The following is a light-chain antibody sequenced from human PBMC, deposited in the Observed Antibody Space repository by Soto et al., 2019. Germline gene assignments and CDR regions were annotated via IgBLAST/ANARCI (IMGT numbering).Light chain of an antibody. Sequence: EIVLTQSPATLSLSPGERATLSCRASQSVSSYLAWYQQKPGQAPRLLIYDASNRATGIPVRFSGSGSGTDFTLTISSLETEDFAVYYCQQRSNWPPAVTFGGGTKVEIK. J-gene: IGKJ4*01. CDR3: QQRSNWPPAVT. CDR2: DAS. V-gene: IGKV3-11*01. CDR1: QSVSSY.